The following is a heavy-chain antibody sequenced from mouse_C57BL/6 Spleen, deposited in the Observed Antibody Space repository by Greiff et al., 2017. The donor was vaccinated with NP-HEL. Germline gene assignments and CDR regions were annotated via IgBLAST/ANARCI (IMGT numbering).Heavy chain of an antibody. D-gene: IGHD2-5*01. CDR2: IYPGSGST. CDR1: GYTFTSYW. J-gene: IGHJ1*03. CDR3: ARGGNYSNYGWYFDV. V-gene: IGHV1-55*01. Sequence: VQLQQSGAELVKPGASVKMSCKASGYTFTSYWITWVKQRPGQGLEWIGDIYPGSGSTNYNEKFKSKATLTVDTSSSTAYMQLSSLTSEDSAVYYCARGGNYSNYGWYFDVWGTGTTVTVSS.